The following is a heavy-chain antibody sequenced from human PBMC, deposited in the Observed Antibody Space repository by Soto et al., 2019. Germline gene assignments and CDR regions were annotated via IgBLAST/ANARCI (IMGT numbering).Heavy chain of an antibody. CDR1: GFTFSSYS. CDR2: ISSSSSTI. V-gene: IGHV3-48*02. CDR3: ARDPTPYDFWSGYSPEGG. D-gene: IGHD3-3*01. J-gene: IGHJ4*02. Sequence: GGSLRLSCAASGFTFSSYSMNWVRQAPGKGLEWVSYISSSSSTIYYADSVKGRFTISRDNAKNSLYLQMNSLRDEDTAVYYCARDPTPYDFWSGYSPEGGWGQGTLVTVYS.